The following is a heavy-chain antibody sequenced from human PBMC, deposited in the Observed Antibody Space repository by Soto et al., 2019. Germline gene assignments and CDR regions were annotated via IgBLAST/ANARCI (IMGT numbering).Heavy chain of an antibody. CDR1: GFTFSNYW. J-gene: IGHJ4*02. CDR3: ASPQQWLGQRGDFDY. Sequence: EVQLVESGGGLVQPGGSLRLSCAASGFTFSNYWMSWVRQAPGKGLEWVANIRQDGSDKYYVDSVKGRLTISRDNSKNSLYLQMNSLRAEDTAVYYCASPQQWLGQRGDFDYWGQGTLVTVSS. V-gene: IGHV3-7*05. CDR2: IRQDGSDK. D-gene: IGHD6-19*01.